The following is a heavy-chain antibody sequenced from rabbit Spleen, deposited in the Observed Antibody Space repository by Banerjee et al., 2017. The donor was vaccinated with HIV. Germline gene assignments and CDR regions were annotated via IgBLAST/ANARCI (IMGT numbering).Heavy chain of an antibody. CDR3: ARDLAGVIGWNFNL. Sequence: QEHLVESGGGLVKPEGSLTLTCKASGVSLNDKDVMCWVRQAPGKGLEWISCIAGSSSGFTYSATWAKGRFTCSKTSSTTVTLQMTSLTAADTATYFCARDLAGVIGWNFNLWGPGTLVTVS. D-gene: IGHD4-1*01. CDR2: IAGSSSGFT. J-gene: IGHJ4*01. V-gene: IGHV1S45*01. CDR1: GVSLNDKDV.